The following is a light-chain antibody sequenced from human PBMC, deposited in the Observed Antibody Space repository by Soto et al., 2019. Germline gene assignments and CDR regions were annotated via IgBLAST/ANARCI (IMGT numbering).Light chain of an antibody. Sequence: DIQMTQPPYTLSASVGDRVTISCRASQSISSWLAWYQQKPGKAPKLLIYDASSLESGVPSRFSGSGSGTEFTLTISSLQPDDFATYYCQQYTSYSPTFGPGTKVDIK. CDR2: DAS. J-gene: IGKJ3*01. CDR3: QQYTSYSPT. V-gene: IGKV1-5*01. CDR1: QSISSW.